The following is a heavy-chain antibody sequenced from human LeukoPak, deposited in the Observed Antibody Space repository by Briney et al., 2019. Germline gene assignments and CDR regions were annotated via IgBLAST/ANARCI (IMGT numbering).Heavy chain of an antibody. J-gene: IGHJ6*04. D-gene: IGHD3-3*01. CDR2: IKQDGSEK. V-gene: IGHV3-7*01. CDR1: EFNFSTYW. Sequence: GGSLRLSCAASEFNFSTYWMNWVRQAPGKGLEWVASIKQDGSEKNYVDSVKGRFTISRDNAKNSLYLQMNSLRAEDTAVYYCARRASNYDFWSGYNVWGKGTTVTVSS. CDR3: ARRASNYDFWSGYNV.